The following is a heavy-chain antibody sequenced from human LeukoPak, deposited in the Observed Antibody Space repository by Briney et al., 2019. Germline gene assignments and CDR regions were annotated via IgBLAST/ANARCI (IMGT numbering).Heavy chain of an antibody. CDR1: GGSFSGYY. CDR3: ARMDVWGSSTSDYFDY. V-gene: IGHV4-34*01. Sequence: SETLSLTCAVYGGSFSGYYWTWIRQPPGKGLEWIGEMNHSGGANYNPSLKSRVTISVDTSKNQCSLRVSSVTAADTAVYYCARMDVWGSSTSDYFDYWGQGTLVTVSS. D-gene: IGHD3-16*01. J-gene: IGHJ4*02. CDR2: MNHSGGA.